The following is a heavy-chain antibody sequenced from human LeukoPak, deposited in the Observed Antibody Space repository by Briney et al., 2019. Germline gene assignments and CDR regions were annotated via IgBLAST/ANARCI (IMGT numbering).Heavy chain of an antibody. Sequence: ASVTVSCKASGYTFSRYYFHWVRQAPGQGLDWMGIITPTTGGANYAQKFQGRVAMTRDTSTSTVYMELSSLTSGDTAVYYCARGAKMVYAILRVFDPWGQGTLVTVSS. J-gene: IGHJ5*02. V-gene: IGHV1-46*01. D-gene: IGHD2-8*01. CDR1: GYTFSRYY. CDR2: ITPTTGGA. CDR3: ARGAKMVYAILRVFDP.